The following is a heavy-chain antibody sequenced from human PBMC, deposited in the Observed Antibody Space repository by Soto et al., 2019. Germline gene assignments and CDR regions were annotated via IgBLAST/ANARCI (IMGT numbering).Heavy chain of an antibody. Sequence: PSETLSLTCTVSGGSISSYYWSWIRQPPGKGLEWIGYIYYSGSTNYNPSLKSRVTISVDTSKNQFSLKLSSVTAADTAVYYCARDHDYGDYFDYWGQGTLVTVSS. D-gene: IGHD4-17*01. CDR2: IYYSGST. CDR3: ARDHDYGDYFDY. V-gene: IGHV4-59*01. J-gene: IGHJ4*02. CDR1: GGSISSYY.